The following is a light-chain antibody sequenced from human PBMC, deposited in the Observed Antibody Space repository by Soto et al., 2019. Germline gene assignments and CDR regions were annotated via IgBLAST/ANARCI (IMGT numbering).Light chain of an antibody. CDR2: GAS. CDR3: QQYGSSPRT. CDR1: QSVSSSY. J-gene: IGKJ1*01. V-gene: IGKV3-20*01. Sequence: EIVLTQSPGTLSLSPGERATLSCRASQSVSSSYLAWYQQKPGQAPRLLIYGASSRATGIPDRFSGSGSGTDFTLTISRLEPEDFAVQYCQQYGSSPRTLGQGTKVEIK.